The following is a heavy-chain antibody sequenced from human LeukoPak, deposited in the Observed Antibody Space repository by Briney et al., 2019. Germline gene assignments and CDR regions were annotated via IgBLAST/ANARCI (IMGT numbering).Heavy chain of an antibody. CDR3: ARGREFSV. D-gene: IGHD3-10*01. CDR1: AFTISSYS. J-gene: IGHJ4*02. V-gene: IGHV3-48*02. Sequence: PGGSLRLSCAASAFTISSYSMNWVRQAPGKGLEWVSYISGISSTIYYADSVKGRFTISRDNAKTSLYLQMNSLRDDDTAVYYCARGREFSVWGQGTLVTVSS. CDR2: ISGISSTI.